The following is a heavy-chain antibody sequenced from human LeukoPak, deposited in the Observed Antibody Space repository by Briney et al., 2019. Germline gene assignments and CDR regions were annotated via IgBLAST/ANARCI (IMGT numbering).Heavy chain of an antibody. J-gene: IGHJ4*02. CDR1: GFTFSSYA. D-gene: IGHD6-6*01. CDR2: ISYDGNNK. CDR3: ARGAPERISSSTNYYFDY. V-gene: IGHV3-30-3*01. Sequence: GGSLRLSCAASGFTFSSYAMYWVGQAPGKGLEWVAVISYDGNNKYYADSVKGRFTISRDDSKNTLSLQMNSLRAEDTAVYYCARGAPERISSSTNYYFDYWGQGTLVTVSS.